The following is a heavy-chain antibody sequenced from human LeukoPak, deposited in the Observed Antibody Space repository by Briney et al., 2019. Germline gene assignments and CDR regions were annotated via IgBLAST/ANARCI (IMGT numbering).Heavy chain of an antibody. CDR3: AKLLTLRYFDWLSDYFDY. D-gene: IGHD3-9*01. J-gene: IGHJ4*02. CDR1: GFTFSSYG. CDR2: ISYDGSNK. V-gene: IGHV3-30*18. Sequence: PGRSLRLSCAASGFTFSSYGMHWVRQAPGKGPEWVAVISYDGSNKYYADSVKGRFTISRDNSKNTLYLQMNSLRAEDTAVYYCAKLLTLRYFDWLSDYFDYWGQGTLVTVSS.